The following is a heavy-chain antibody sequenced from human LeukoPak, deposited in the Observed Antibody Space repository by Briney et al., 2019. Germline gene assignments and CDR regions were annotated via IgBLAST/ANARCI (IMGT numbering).Heavy chain of an antibody. Sequence: SETLSLTCSVSGASISSYFWSWIRQPPGKGLEWIGYIYDSGSTNYNPSLKSRVTISVDTSKDHFSLRLSSVTAADTAAYYCARQMFLGGMDVWGQGTTVTVSS. D-gene: IGHD2/OR15-2a*01. CDR3: ARQMFLGGMDV. J-gene: IGHJ6*02. CDR2: IYDSGST. CDR1: GASISSYF. V-gene: IGHV4-59*08.